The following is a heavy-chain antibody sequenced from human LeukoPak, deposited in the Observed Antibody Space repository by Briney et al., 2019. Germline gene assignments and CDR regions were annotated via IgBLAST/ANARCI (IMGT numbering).Heavy chain of an antibody. CDR2: IYNSGGT. V-gene: IGHV3-66*01. J-gene: IGHJ4*02. Sequence: GGSLRLSCAASGFTVSTNYMSWVRQAPGKGLDWVSVIYNSGGTYYADSVKGRFTISRDNSKNTLYLQMNSLRAEDTAVYYCARVGNSGGLDYWGQGTLVTVSS. CDR3: ARVGNSGGLDY. D-gene: IGHD2-15*01. CDR1: GFTVSTNY.